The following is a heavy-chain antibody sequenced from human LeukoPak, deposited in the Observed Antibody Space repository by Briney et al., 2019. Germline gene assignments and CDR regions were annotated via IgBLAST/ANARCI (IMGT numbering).Heavy chain of an antibody. CDR3: AKDRGRHYYDSSGYRVPFDY. D-gene: IGHD3-22*01. CDR2: ISGSGGST. V-gene: IGHV3-23*01. J-gene: IGHJ4*02. Sequence: PGGSLRLSCAASGFTFSSYAMSWVRQAPGKGLEWVSAISGSGGSTYYADSVKGRFTISRDNSKNTLYLQMNSPRAEDTAVYYCAKDRGRHYYDSSGYRVPFDYWGQGTLVTVSS. CDR1: GFTFSSYA.